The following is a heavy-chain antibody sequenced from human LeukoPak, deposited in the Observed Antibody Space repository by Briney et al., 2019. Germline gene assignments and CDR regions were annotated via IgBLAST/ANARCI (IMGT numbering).Heavy chain of an antibody. CDR2: IYYSGNTNT. D-gene: IGHD2-15*01. V-gene: IGHV4-59*01. CDR1: GGSISTYY. Sequence: SETLSLTCSVSGGSISTYYWSWIRQPPGKGLEWIGYIYYSGNTNTNYNPSLKSRVNISVDTSKNQFSLKLSSVTAADTAVYYCARGYCSGGSCSLLDYWGQGTLVTVSS. CDR3: ARGYCSGGSCSLLDY. J-gene: IGHJ4*02.